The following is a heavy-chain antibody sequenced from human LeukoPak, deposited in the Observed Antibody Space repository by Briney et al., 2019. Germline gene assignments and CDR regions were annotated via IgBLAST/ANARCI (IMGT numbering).Heavy chain of an antibody. CDR3: ASFKYSSGCLIWPPCYYYGMDV. Sequence: GASVKVSCKASGGTFSSYAISWVRQAPGQGLEWMGGIIPIFGTANYAQKFQGRVTITADESTSTAYMELSSLRSEDTAVYYCASFKYSSGCLIWPPCYYYGMDVWGQGTTVTVSS. V-gene: IGHV1-69*13. CDR2: IIPIFGTA. D-gene: IGHD6-19*01. CDR1: GGTFSSYA. J-gene: IGHJ6*02.